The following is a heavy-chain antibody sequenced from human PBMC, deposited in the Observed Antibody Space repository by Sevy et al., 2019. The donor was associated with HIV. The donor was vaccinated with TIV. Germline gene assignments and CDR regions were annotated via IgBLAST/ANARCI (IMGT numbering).Heavy chain of an antibody. CDR3: AREARGYDYDYGMDV. J-gene: IGHJ6*02. CDR2: IYYNGHT. V-gene: IGHV4-39*02. Sequence: SETLSLTCGVSGGTIVSSGHYWGWIRQTPGKGLEWIGSIYYNGHTYYSPSLKSRLTISIDTSKNQFSLNLSSVTAADTAIYFCAREARGYDYDYGMDVWGQGTTVTVSS. CDR1: GGTIVSSGHY. D-gene: IGHD5-12*01.